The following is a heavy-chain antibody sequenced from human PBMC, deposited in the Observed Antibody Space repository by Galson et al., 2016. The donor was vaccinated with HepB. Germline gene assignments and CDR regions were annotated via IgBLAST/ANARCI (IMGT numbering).Heavy chain of an antibody. V-gene: IGHV1-18*04. CDR2: ISTFNGNT. D-gene: IGHD6-19*01. CDR1: GYTFRNHG. Sequence: SVKVSCKASGYTFRNHGINWVRQAPGQGLEWVGWISTFNGNTHSSQKFQDRVTMTTDTATDTAYMELAGLTSDDTGMFYCASQVGYSSGWYILWGQGTLVTVSS. J-gene: IGHJ4*02. CDR3: ASQVGYSSGWYIL.